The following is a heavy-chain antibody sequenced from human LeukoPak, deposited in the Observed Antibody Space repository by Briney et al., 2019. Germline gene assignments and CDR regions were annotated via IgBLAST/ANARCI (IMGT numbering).Heavy chain of an antibody. D-gene: IGHD3-10*01. CDR2: MNPNSGNT. J-gene: IGHJ5*02. CDR1: GGTFSIYA. V-gene: IGHV1-8*02. Sequence: ASVKVSCKASGGTFSIYAINWVRQAPGQGLEWMGWMNPNSGNTGYAQKFQGRVTMTRNTSISTAYMELSSLRSEDTAVYYCARSKRIYGSGKGGFDPWGQGTLVTVSS. CDR3: ARSKRIYGSGKGGFDP.